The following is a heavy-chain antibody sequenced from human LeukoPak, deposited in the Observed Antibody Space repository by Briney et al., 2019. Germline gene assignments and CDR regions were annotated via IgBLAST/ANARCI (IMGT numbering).Heavy chain of an antibody. CDR2: ISYDGSNK. V-gene: IGHV3-30*12. Sequence: GGSLRLSCAASGFTFSTYGMHWVRQAPGKGLEWVAVISYDGSNKYYADSVKGRFTISRDNSKNTLYLQMNSLRAEDTAVYYCAKDARLYYYDSSGYLDYWGQGTLVTVSS. J-gene: IGHJ4*02. CDR1: GFTFSTYG. D-gene: IGHD3-22*01. CDR3: AKDARLYYYDSSGYLDY.